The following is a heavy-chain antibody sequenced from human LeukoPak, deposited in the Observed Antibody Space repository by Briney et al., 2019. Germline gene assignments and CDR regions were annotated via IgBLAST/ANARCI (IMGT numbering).Heavy chain of an antibody. Sequence: PSETLSLTCTVSGGSISSYHWSWIRQPAGKGLEWIGRIYTSGSTNYNPSLKSRVTMSVDTSKNQFSLKLSSVTAADTAVYYCARGRLVVPAATRNMGAAWFDPWGQGTLVTVSS. J-gene: IGHJ5*02. CDR3: ARGRLVVPAATRNMGAAWFDP. D-gene: IGHD2-2*01. CDR1: GGSISSYH. CDR2: IYTSGST. V-gene: IGHV4-4*07.